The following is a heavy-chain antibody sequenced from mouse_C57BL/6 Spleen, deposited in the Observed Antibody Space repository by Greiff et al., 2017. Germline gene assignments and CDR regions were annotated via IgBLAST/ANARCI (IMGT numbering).Heavy chain of an antibody. D-gene: IGHD2-5*01. CDR2: INPSNGGT. V-gene: IGHV1-53*01. J-gene: IGHJ4*01. CDR3: ARGSYYSNRDYYAMDY. CDR1: GYTFTSYW. Sequence: QVQLQQPGTELVKPGASVKLSCKASGYTFTSYWMHWVKQRPGQGLEWIGNINPSNGGTNYNEKFKSKATLNIDKSSSTAYMQLSSLTSEDSAVYYCARGSYYSNRDYYAMDYWGQGTSVTVSS.